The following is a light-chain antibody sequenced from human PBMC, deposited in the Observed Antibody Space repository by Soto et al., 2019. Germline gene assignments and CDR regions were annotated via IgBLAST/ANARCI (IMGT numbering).Light chain of an antibody. CDR1: SSDIGGYNY. J-gene: IGLJ2*01. CDR2: EVS. CDR3: SSYTSSFTPVL. V-gene: IGLV2-14*01. Sequence: QSALTQPASVSGSPGQSITISCTGTSSDIGGYNYVSWYQQHPGKAPKLMIYEVSNRPSGVSNRFSGSKSGNTASLTISGLQAEDEADYYCSSYTSSFTPVLFGGGTQLTVL.